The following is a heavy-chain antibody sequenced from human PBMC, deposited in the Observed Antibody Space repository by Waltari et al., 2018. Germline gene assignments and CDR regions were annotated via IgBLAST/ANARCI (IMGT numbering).Heavy chain of an antibody. V-gene: IGHV4-61*09. J-gene: IGHJ5*02. D-gene: IGHD1-7*01. Sequence: QVQLQESGPGLVKPSQTLSLTCTVSGGSISSGSYYWSWIRQPAGKGLEWIGYIYTSGSTNYNPTLKSRVTISLDTSKNQFSLKLSAVTAADTAVYYCARDSAYNWNYGGFDPWGQGTLVTVSS. CDR1: GGSISSGSYY. CDR2: IYTSGST. CDR3: ARDSAYNWNYGGFDP.